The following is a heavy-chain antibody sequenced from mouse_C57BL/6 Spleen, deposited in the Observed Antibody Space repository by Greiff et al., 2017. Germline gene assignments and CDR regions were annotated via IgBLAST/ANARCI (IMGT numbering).Heavy chain of an antibody. CDR3: TRHYYGSYYYAMDY. Sequence: EVQVVESGAGLVKPGGSLKLSCAASGFTFSSYAMSWVRQTPEKRLEWVAYISSGGDYIYYADTVKGRFTLSRDNARNTLYLQMSSLKSEDTAMXYCTRHYYGSYYYAMDYWGQGTLVTVSA. CDR1: GFTFSSYA. D-gene: IGHD1-1*01. V-gene: IGHV5-9-1*02. J-gene: IGHJ4*01. CDR2: ISSGGDYI.